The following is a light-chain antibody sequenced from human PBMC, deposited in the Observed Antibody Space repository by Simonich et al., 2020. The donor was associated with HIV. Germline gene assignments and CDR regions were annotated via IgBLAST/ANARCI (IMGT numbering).Light chain of an antibody. CDR1: QSISSY. V-gene: IGKV1-9*01. J-gene: IGKJ5*01. CDR3: QQLNSYPIT. Sequence: DIQMTQSPSSLSVSVGDRVTITCRASQSISSYLNWYQQKPGKAPNLLIYAASTLQSGVPSRFSGSGSGTEFTLTISSLQPEDFATYYCQQLNSYPITFGQGTRLEIK. CDR2: AAS.